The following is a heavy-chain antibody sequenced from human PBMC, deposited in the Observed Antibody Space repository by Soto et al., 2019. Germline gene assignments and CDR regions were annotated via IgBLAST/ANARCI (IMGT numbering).Heavy chain of an antibody. Sequence: QITLKESGPTLVKPTQTLTLTCTFSAFSLSTGGVGVGWIRQPPGKALEWLALIYWDDDKRYSPSLRSRLTSTKDTSNNPVXLXMXXMDPVDTATYSCIQSRCGGDCLQSYASYYYYGMDVWGQGTTVTVSS. V-gene: IGHV2-5*02. CDR1: AFSLSTGGVG. CDR2: IYWDDDK. J-gene: IGHJ6*02. D-gene: IGHD2-21*02. CDR3: IQSRCGGDCLQSYASYYYYGMDV.